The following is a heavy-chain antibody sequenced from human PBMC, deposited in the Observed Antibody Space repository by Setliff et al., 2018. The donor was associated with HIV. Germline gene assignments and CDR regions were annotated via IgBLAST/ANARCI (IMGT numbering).Heavy chain of an antibody. V-gene: IGHV1-18*01. CDR1: GGTFNSYA. D-gene: IGHD6-19*01. J-gene: IGHJ4*02. CDR2: ISGYSGYT. Sequence: ASVKVSCKSSGGTFNSYAIIWVRQAPGQGLEWMGWISGYSGYTNYAQKLQGRVTMTTDTSTSTAYMELRSLRSDDTAVYYCARPIAVAGIYYFDYWGQGTLVTVSS. CDR3: ARPIAVAGIYYFDY.